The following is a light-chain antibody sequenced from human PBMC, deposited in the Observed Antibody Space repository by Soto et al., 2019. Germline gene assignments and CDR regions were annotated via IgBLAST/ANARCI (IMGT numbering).Light chain of an antibody. Sequence: RASQSVDRYVAWYQQKVGQAPRLLIYDAYTRATGVGARFTGSGSATDFSLTITSLEPEDFAVYYCQQRGKWPSTFGPGTKVDIK. CDR1: QSVDRY. V-gene: IGKV3-11*01. CDR2: DAY. CDR3: QQRGKWPST. J-gene: IGKJ2*02.